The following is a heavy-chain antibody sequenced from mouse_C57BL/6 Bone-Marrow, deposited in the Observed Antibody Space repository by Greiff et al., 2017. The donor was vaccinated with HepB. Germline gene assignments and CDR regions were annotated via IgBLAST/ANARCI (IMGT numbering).Heavy chain of an antibody. CDR1: GYSFTGYF. CDR2: INPYNGDT. V-gene: IGHV1-20*01. Sequence: EVQLKESGPELVKPGDSVKISCKASGYSFTGYFMNWVMQSHGKSLEWIGRINPYNGDTFYNQKFKGKATLTVDKSSSTAHMELRSLTSEDSAVYYCARSTVVALDYWGQGTTLTVSS. J-gene: IGHJ2*01. D-gene: IGHD1-1*01. CDR3: ARSTVVALDY.